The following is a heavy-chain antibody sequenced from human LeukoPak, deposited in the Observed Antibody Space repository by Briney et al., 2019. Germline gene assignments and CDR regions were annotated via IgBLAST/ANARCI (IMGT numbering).Heavy chain of an antibody. Sequence: SETLSLTCTVSGGSINTYYWSWIRQHPGKGLEWIGYVHYSGTTEYNPSLKSRVTISIDTSKNQFSLKLTSVTAADTAVYYCVGGGQWLAFDYWGQGTLVTDSS. V-gene: IGHV4-59*03. CDR1: GGSINTYY. D-gene: IGHD6-19*01. J-gene: IGHJ4*02. CDR2: VHYSGTT. CDR3: VGGGQWLAFDY.